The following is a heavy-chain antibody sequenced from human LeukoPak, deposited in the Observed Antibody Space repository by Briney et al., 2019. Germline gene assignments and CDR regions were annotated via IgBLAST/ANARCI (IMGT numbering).Heavy chain of an antibody. CDR2: IIPIFGTA. CDR1: GGTFSSYA. J-gene: IGHJ4*02. D-gene: IGHD3-22*01. Sequence: GASVKVSCKASGGTFSSYAISWVRQAPGQGLEWMGRIIPIFGTANYAQKFQGRVTITTDEFTSTAYMELSSLRSEDTAVYYCARELGTYYYDSSGYYAHFDYWGQGTLVTVSS. V-gene: IGHV1-69*05. CDR3: ARELGTYYYDSSGYYAHFDY.